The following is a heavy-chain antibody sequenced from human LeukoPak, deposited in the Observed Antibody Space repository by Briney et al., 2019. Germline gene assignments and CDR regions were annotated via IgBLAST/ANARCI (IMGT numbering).Heavy chain of an antibody. CDR1: GDSISSYY. J-gene: IGHJ5*02. CDR2: IYYSGST. V-gene: IGHV4-59*01. CDR3: ARDSRYSSGWFDDQFDA. D-gene: IGHD6-19*01. Sequence: PSETLSLTCTVSGDSISSYYWSWIRQPPGKGLEWIGHIYYSGSTNYNPSLTSRVTISLDTSKNQFSLKLSSVTAADTAVYYCARDSRYSSGWFDDQFDAWGQGTLVTVSS.